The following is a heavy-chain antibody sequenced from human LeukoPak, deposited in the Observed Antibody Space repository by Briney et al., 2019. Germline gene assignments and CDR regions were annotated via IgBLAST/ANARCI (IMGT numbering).Heavy chain of an antibody. Sequence: PGGSLRLSCAASGFTFSSNWMHWVRQAPGKGLEWVANIKQDGREKYYVDSVKGRFTISRDNAKNSLYLQMNSLRAEDTAVYYCARDLDPSSSPFPYYFDYWGQGTLVTVSS. V-gene: IGHV3-7*01. D-gene: IGHD6-6*01. CDR1: GFTFSSNW. CDR2: IKQDGREK. CDR3: ARDLDPSSSPFPYYFDY. J-gene: IGHJ4*02.